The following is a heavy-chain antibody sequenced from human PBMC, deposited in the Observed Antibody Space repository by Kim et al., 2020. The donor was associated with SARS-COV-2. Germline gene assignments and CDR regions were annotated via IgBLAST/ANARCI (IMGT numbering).Heavy chain of an antibody. CDR2: N. Sequence: NEYALSVKSRIPTNPDTSKNQFSLQLNSVTPEDTAVYYCARDGRSWYFDLWGRGTLVIVSS. CDR3: ARDGRSWYFDL. J-gene: IGHJ2*01. V-gene: IGHV6-1*01.